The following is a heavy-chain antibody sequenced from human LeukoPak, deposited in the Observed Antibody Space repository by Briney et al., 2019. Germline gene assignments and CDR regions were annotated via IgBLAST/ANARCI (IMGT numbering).Heavy chain of an antibody. D-gene: IGHD3-3*01. CDR1: GHTFTSYG. CDR2: ISAYNGNT. CDR3: ARGAPYVLRFLEWLLPSTDYGMDV. Sequence: ASVKVSCKASGHTFTSYGISWVRQAPGQGLEWMGWISAYNGNTNYAQKLQGRVTMTTDTSTSTAYMELRSLRSDDTAVYYCARGAPYVLRFLEWLLPSTDYGMDVWGQGTTVTVSS. V-gene: IGHV1-18*01. J-gene: IGHJ6*02.